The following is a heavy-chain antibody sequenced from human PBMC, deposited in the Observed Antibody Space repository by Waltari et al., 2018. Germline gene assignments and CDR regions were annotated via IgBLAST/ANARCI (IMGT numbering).Heavy chain of an antibody. J-gene: IGHJ4*02. CDR1: GYSISSGYY. CDR3: VSTLQY. D-gene: IGHD2-15*01. V-gene: IGHV4-38-2*01. Sequence: QVQLLESGPRLVKPSETLSLTCSASGYSISSGYYWGWIRQPPGKGLGWIGSLYHSGATYYNPSLRSRVTMSADTSKNQFSLKVTSMTAADTAIYYCVSTLQYWGQGALVTVSS. CDR2: LYHSGAT.